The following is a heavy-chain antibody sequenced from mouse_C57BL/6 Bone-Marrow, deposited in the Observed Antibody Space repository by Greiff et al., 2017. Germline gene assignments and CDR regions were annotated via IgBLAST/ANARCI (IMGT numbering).Heavy chain of an antibody. D-gene: IGHD2-5*01. CDR2: IYPRSGNT. Sequence: QVQLQQSGAELARPGASVKLSCKASGYTFTSYGISWVKQRTGQGLEWIGEIYPRSGNTYYNEKFKGKATLTADKSSSTAYMELRSLTSEDSAVYFCASVYCSNRGFAYWGQGTLVTVSA. V-gene: IGHV1-81*01. CDR1: GYTFTSYG. CDR3: ASVYCSNRGFAY. J-gene: IGHJ3*01.